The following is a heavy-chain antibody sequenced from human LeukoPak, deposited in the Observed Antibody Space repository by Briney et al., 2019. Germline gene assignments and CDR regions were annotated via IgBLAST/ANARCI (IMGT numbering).Heavy chain of an antibody. Sequence: GGSLRLSCAASGFTVSSNYMSWVRQAPGKGLEWVSVIYSGGSTYYADSVKGRFTISRHNSKNTLYLQMNSLRDEDTAVYYCARDVERTGGTYYYGSGSPRGWGQGTLDTVSS. V-gene: IGHV3-53*01. CDR1: GFTVSSNY. D-gene: IGHD3-10*01. CDR3: ARDVERTGGTYYYGSGSPRG. CDR2: IYSGGST. J-gene: IGHJ4*02.